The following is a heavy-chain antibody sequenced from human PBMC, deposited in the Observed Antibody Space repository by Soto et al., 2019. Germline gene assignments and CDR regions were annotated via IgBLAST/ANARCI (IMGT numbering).Heavy chain of an antibody. J-gene: IGHJ4*02. V-gene: IGHV3-30-3*01. CDR3: ARDRISGIAVAGIPLY. D-gene: IGHD6-19*01. CDR2: ISYDGSKK. Sequence: WGSLRLSCAASGFTFSSYAMHWVRQAPGKGLEWVAVISYDGSKKYYADSVKGRFTISRDNSKNTLYLQMNSLRAEDTAVYYCARDRISGIAVAGIPLYWGQGTPVTVS. CDR1: GFTFSSYA.